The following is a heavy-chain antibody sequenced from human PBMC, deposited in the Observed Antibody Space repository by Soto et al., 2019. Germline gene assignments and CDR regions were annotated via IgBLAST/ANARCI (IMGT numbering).Heavy chain of an antibody. J-gene: IGHJ4*02. CDR2: IKQDGSEK. CDR1: GFTFNRNW. V-gene: IGHV3-7*01. D-gene: IGHD4-17*01. CDR3: ARRGDYGDY. Sequence: EVQLVESGGGLVQPGGSLRLSCVASGFTFNRNWMTWVRQAPGKGLEWVANIKQDGSEKNYVDSVRGRFTISRDDAKISLYLQMNSLRAEDTAVYYCARRGDYGDYWGQGTLVTVSS.